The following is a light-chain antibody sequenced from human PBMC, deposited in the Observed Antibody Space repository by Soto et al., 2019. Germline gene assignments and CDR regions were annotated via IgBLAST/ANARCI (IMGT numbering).Light chain of an antibody. CDR2: EVS. CDR3: SSYTSSSTYV. J-gene: IGLJ1*01. CDR1: SSDVGGYNY. V-gene: IGLV2-14*01. Sequence: QSALTQPASVSGSPGQSINISCTGTSSDVGGYNYVSWYQQHPGKAPKLMIYEVSNRPSGVSNRFSGSKSGNTASLTISGLQAEDEADYYCSSYTSSSTYVFGTGTKLTVL.